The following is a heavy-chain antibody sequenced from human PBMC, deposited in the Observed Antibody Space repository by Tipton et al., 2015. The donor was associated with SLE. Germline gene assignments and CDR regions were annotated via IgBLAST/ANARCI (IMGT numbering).Heavy chain of an antibody. J-gene: IGHJ3*02. CDR1: AFTFSSYG. CDR3: AKDRSIGNSVADAFDI. CDR2: IRNDGSKE. D-gene: IGHD4-23*01. V-gene: IGHV3-30*02. Sequence: QLVQSGGGVVQPGGSLRLSCAASAFTFSSYGMHWVRQARGKGLEWVAFIRNDGSKEYYADSVKGRFTISRDNSKNTLYLQMNSLRAEDTAVYYCAKDRSIGNSVADAFDIWGQGTMVTVSS.